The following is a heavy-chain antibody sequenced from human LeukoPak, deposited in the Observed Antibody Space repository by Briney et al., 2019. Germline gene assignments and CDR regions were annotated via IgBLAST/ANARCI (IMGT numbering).Heavy chain of an antibody. CDR3: ARDQGYSSSSGADY. D-gene: IGHD6-6*01. V-gene: IGHV1-2*02. CDR1: GYTFTGYY. J-gene: IGHJ4*02. Sequence: ASVKVSCKASGYTFTGYYMHWVRQAPGQGLEWMGWINPNSGGTNYAQTFQGRVTMTRDTSISTAYMELSRLRSDDTAVYYCARDQGYSSSSGADYWGQGTLVTVSS. CDR2: INPNSGGT.